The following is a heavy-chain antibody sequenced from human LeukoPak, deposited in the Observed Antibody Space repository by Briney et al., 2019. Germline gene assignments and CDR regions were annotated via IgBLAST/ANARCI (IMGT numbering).Heavy chain of an antibody. CDR2: IYSGGST. J-gene: IGHJ2*01. D-gene: IGHD7-27*01. CDR3: AKGAQDWGSSYWYFDL. Sequence: GGSLRLSCAAPGFTVSSNYMSWVRQAPGKGLEWVSVIYSGGSTYYADSVKGRFTISRDNSKNTLYLQMNSLRAEDTAVYYCAKGAQDWGSSYWYFDLWGRGTLVTVSS. CDR1: GFTVSSNY. V-gene: IGHV3-53*01.